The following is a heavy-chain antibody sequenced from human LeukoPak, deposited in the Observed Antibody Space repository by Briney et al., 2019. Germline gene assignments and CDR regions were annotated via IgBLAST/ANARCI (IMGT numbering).Heavy chain of an antibody. V-gene: IGHV3-33*08. CDR1: GFTFSSYA. CDR2: IWYDGSNK. CDR3: AGTFDI. Sequence: GGSLRLSCAASGFTFSSYAMSWVRQAPGKGLEWVAVIWYDGSNKYYADSVKGRFTISRDNSKNTLYLQMNSLRAEDTAVYYCAGTFDIWGQGTMVTVSS. J-gene: IGHJ3*02.